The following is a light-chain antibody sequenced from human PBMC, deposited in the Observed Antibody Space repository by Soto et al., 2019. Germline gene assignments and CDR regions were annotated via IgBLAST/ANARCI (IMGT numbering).Light chain of an antibody. V-gene: IGLV1-44*01. CDR2: SND. CDR3: ATWDDSLNNVI. J-gene: IGLJ2*01. Sequence: QSVLTQSPSASGSSGQKVSISCSGSSSNIGSNTVNWYQLVPGTAPTLLIYSNDQRPSAVPGRFSGSKSGTSASLTISGLQSEDEADYYCATWDDSLNNVIFGVGTKVTVL. CDR1: SSNIGSNT.